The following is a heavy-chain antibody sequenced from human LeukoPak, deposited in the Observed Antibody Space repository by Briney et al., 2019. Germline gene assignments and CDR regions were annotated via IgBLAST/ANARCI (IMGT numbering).Heavy chain of an antibody. CDR2: IYHSGST. Sequence: SETLSLTCTVSGYSISSGYYWGWIRQPPGKGLEWIGSIYHSGSTYYNPSLKSRVTISVDTSKNQFSLKLSSVTAADTAVYYCARVSPYTWFDPWGQGTLVTVSS. CDR1: GYSISSGYY. V-gene: IGHV4-38-2*02. CDR3: ARVSPYTWFDP. J-gene: IGHJ5*02.